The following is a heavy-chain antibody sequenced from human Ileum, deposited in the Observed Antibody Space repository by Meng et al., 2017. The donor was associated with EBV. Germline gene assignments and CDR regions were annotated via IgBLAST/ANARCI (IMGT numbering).Heavy chain of an antibody. Sequence: QWEVERSVGEVRKLGSSVKVSCKPSGGTFRNSAISWVRQGPGQGLEWMGGIIPMFGAPDYEQRFQDRVTITADESTSTVYMELSSLRSEDTAVYYCARESGRGYSSDYWGQGTLVTVSS. CDR2: IIPMFGAP. D-gene: IGHD5-18*01. CDR1: GGTFRNSA. J-gene: IGHJ4*02. CDR3: ARESGRGYSSDY. V-gene: IGHV1-69*01.